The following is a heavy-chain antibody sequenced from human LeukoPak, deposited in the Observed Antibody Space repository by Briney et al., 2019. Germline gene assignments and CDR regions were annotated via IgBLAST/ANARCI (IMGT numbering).Heavy chain of an antibody. Sequence: SETLSLTCAVYGGSFSGYYWGWIRQPPGKGLEWIGSIYYSASTYYNPSLKSRVTISVDTSKNQFSLKLSSVTAADTAVYYCARDRTTIVGDVGAFDIWGQGTMVTVSS. CDR2: IYYSAST. J-gene: IGHJ3*02. D-gene: IGHD1-26*01. CDR3: ARDRTTIVGDVGAFDI. CDR1: GGSFSGYY. V-gene: IGHV4-34*01.